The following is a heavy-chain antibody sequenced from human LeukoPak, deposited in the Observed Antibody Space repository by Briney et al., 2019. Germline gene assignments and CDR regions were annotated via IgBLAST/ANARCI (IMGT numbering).Heavy chain of an antibody. CDR2: ISSSSSTI. CDR3: ARDMTKLGYFDY. J-gene: IGHJ4*02. V-gene: IGHV3-48*01. D-gene: IGHD7-27*01. CDR1: GFTFSSYS. Sequence: PGGSLRLSCAASGFTFSSYSMNWVRQAPGKGLEWVSYISSSSSTIYYADSVKGRFTISRDNSKNTLYLQMNSLRAEDTAVYYCARDMTKLGYFDYWGQGILVTVSS.